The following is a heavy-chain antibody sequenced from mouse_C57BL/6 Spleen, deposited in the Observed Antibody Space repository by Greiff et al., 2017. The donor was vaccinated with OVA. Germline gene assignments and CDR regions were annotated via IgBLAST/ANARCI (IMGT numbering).Heavy chain of an antibody. CDR1: GYTFTSYW. D-gene: IGHD6-1*01. Sequence: VQLQQPGAELVKPGASVKLSCKASGYTFTSYWMHWVKQRPGRGLEWIGRIDPNSGGTKYNEKFKSKATLTVDKPSSTAYMQLSSLASEDSAFYYCARGTSRLYYAMDYWGQGTSVTVSS. V-gene: IGHV1-72*01. CDR3: ARGTSRLYYAMDY. J-gene: IGHJ4*01. CDR2: IDPNSGGT.